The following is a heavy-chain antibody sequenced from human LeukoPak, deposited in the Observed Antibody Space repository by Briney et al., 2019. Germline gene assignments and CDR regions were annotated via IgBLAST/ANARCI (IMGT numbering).Heavy chain of an antibody. V-gene: IGHV4-61*01. CDR1: GVSINTCCYY. Sequence: PSETLSLTCDVSGVSINTCCYYWTWIRQPPGKGLEWIGYKYYSGSTTYNSSLRSRLTISFDSSKNQFSLGLTSVTAADTAVYYCARGRSYGFDFDSWGPGTLVIVSS. J-gene: IGHJ4*02. D-gene: IGHD5-18*01. CDR3: ARGRSYGFDFDS. CDR2: KYYSGST.